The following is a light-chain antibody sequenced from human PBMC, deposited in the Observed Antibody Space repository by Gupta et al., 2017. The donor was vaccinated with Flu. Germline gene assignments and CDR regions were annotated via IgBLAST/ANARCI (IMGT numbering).Light chain of an antibody. J-gene: IGLJ1*01. V-gene: IGLV2-8*01. Sequence: QSALTQPPSASGSPGQSVTIPCTGTSSDVGGYQLVSWYQHHPGKAPKLIIYEVTKRPSGVPDRFSGSKPVSTASLTVSGLQAEDEADYYCSSYAGNDNYVFGTGTKVTAL. CDR1: SSDVGGYQL. CDR2: EVT. CDR3: SSYAGNDNYV.